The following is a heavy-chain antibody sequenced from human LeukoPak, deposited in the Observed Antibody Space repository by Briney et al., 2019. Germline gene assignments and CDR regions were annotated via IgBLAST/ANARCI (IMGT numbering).Heavy chain of an antibody. D-gene: IGHD3-22*01. CDR2: ISYDGSNE. V-gene: IGHV3-30-3*01. CDR1: KFTFSNYT. Sequence: PGRSLRLSCAASKFTFSNYTVHWVRQAPGKGLEWVALISYDGSNEYLADSVRGRFTISRDNSKNTLFVQMDSLRPDDTAVYYCARGAYDSRGYYYPIDYWGQGTLVTVSS. CDR3: ARGAYDSRGYYYPIDY. J-gene: IGHJ4*02.